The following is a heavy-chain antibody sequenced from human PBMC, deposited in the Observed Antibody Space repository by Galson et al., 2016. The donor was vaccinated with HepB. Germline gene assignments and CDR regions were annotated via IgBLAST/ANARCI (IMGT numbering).Heavy chain of an antibody. D-gene: IGHD2-2*01. Sequence: SGTLSLTCAVSGASVNSSNWWTWVRQAPGTGLEWIGEIYHTGTSNNNPSLLSRFTMSIDSSRNHFSLNLNSVTAADTAVYYCARASIVPGARMVFDSWGQGILVTVSS. CDR3: ARASIVPGARMVFDS. V-gene: IGHV4-4*02. J-gene: IGHJ5*01. CDR1: GASVNSSNW. CDR2: IYHTGTS.